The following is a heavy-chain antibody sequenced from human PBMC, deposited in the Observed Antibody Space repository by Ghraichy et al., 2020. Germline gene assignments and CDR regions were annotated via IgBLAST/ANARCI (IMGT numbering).Heavy chain of an antibody. D-gene: IGHD3-22*01. CDR1: GGSFSGYY. CDR2: INHSGST. Sequence: ETLSLTCAVYGGSFSGYYWSWIRQPPGKGLEWIGEINHSGSTNYNPSLKSRVTISVDTSKNQFSLKLSSVTAADTAVYYCARGVGTMIVVVIQTYFDYWGQGTLVTVSS. V-gene: IGHV4-34*01. CDR3: ARGVGTMIVVVIQTYFDY. J-gene: IGHJ4*02.